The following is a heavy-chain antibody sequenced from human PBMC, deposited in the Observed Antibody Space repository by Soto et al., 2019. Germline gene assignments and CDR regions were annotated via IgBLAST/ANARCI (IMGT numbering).Heavy chain of an antibody. Sequence: GESLKISCKGSGYSFTSYWIGWVGQMPGKGLEWMGIIYPGDSDTRYSPSFQGQVTISADKPISTAYLQWSSLKASDTAMYYCARHEYSSSPGVYYYGMDVWGQGTTVTVSS. D-gene: IGHD6-6*01. CDR1: GYSFTSYW. V-gene: IGHV5-51*01. J-gene: IGHJ6*02. CDR2: IYPGDSDT. CDR3: ARHEYSSSPGVYYYGMDV.